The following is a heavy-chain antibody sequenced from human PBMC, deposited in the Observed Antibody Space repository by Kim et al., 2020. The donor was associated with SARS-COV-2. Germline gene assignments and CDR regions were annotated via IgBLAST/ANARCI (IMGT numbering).Heavy chain of an antibody. CDR3: ARGQGGGIFGVVTPSWFDP. CDR2: ISHSGNT. CDR1: GDSISRNY. Sequence: SETLSLTCTVSGDSISRNYWTWIRQPPGKGLEWIGYISHSGNTNYNPSLKSRVTMSRDMSNNQFSLKLISVTAADSAVYYCARGQGGGIFGVVTPSWFDPWGQGSLVTVSS. V-gene: IGHV4-59*13. D-gene: IGHD3-3*01. J-gene: IGHJ5*02.